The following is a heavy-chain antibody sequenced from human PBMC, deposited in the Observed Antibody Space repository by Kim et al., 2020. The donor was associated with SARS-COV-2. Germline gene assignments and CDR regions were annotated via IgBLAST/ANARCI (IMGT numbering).Heavy chain of an antibody. CDR1: GGSISSSSYY. CDR3: ARLFSSWYFDY. V-gene: IGHV4-39*01. CDR2: IYYSGST. J-gene: IGHJ4*02. Sequence: SETLSLTCTVSGGSISSSSYYWGWIRQPPGKGLEWIGSIYYSGSTYYNPSLKSRVTISVDTSKNQFSLKLSSVTAADTAVYYCARLFSSWYFDYWGQGTL. D-gene: IGHD6-13*01.